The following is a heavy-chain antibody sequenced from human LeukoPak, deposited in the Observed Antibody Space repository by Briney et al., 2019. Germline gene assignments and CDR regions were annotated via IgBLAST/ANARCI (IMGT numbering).Heavy chain of an antibody. CDR1: GGSISSNSYY. V-gene: IGHV4-39*07. J-gene: IGHJ6*02. CDR2: IYYSGNT. Sequence: PSETLSLTCTVSGGSISSNSYYWGWIRQPPGKGLEWIGSIYYSGNTYYNPSLKSRVTISLDTSKNQFSLKLSSVTAADTAVYYCARDGVVVVVADDYYGMDVWGQGTTVTVSS. CDR3: ARDGVVVVVADDYYGMDV. D-gene: IGHD2-15*01.